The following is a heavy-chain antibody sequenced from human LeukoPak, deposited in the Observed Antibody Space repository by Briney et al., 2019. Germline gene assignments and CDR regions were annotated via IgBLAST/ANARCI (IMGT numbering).Heavy chain of an antibody. CDR1: GYTFTGYY. D-gene: IGHD1-26*01. CDR3: ARDGIGWELLGNEYYFDY. Sequence: VASVKVSCKASGYTFTGYYMHWGRQAPGQGVEWMGWINPNSGGRNYAQKLQGRVTMTRDTSLSIAYMELSRLRSDDTAVYYSARDGIGWELLGNEYYFDYWGQGTLVTVSS. J-gene: IGHJ4*02. CDR2: INPNSGGR. V-gene: IGHV1-2*02.